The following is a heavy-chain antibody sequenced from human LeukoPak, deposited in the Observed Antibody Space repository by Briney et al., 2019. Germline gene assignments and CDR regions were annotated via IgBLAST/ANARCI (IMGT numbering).Heavy chain of an antibody. D-gene: IGHD4-23*01. J-gene: IGHJ4*02. Sequence: GGSLRLSCAASGFTFSSYSMTWVRQAPGKGLEWVSSFTSSSRSIYYADSVKGRFTISRDNAKKSLYLQMNSLRADDTAVYYCARRELRDYGGNSVDYWGQGTLVTVSS. CDR2: FTSSSRSI. V-gene: IGHV3-21*04. CDR1: GFTFSSYS. CDR3: ARRELRDYGGNSVDY.